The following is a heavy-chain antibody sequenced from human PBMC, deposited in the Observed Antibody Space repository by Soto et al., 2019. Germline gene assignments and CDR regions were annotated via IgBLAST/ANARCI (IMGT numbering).Heavy chain of an antibody. Sequence: EVQLVESGGGLVQPGGSLRLSCAASGFTVNSNRMSWVRQAPGKGLEWVTIISNGDSTYYVASVKDRFTISTDGSKNTLYLQMNSLRVEDTAVYYCAKSKELGVRASGHWGQGTLVTVSS. CDR3: AKSKELGVRASGH. V-gene: IGHV3-66*01. CDR1: GFTVNSNR. J-gene: IGHJ4*02. D-gene: IGHD1-26*01. CDR2: ISNGDST.